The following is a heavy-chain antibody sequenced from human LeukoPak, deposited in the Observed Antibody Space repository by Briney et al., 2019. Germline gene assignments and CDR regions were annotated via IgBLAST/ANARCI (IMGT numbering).Heavy chain of an antibody. CDR3: ARSPDTAMVHYYFDY. V-gene: IGHV3-66*01. D-gene: IGHD5-18*01. CDR1: GFTVSNNY. Sequence: GGSLRLSCAASGFTVSNNYMSWVRQAPGKGLEWVSVMYRGGSTYYADSVQGRFTMSRDNSKNTLYLQMNSLRAEDTAVYYCARSPDTAMVHYYFDYWGQGTLVTVSS. CDR2: MYRGGST. J-gene: IGHJ4*02.